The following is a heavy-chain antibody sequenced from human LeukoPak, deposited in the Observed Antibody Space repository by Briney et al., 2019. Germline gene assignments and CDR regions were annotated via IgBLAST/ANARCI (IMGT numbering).Heavy chain of an antibody. CDR2: INPNSGGT. Sequence: ASVKVSCKASGYTFTGYYMHWVRQAPGQGLEWKGWINPNSGGTNYARKFQGRVTMTRDTSISTAYMELSRLRSDDTAVYYCARGITMVRGVIMAPGYWGQGTLVTVSS. V-gene: IGHV1-2*02. J-gene: IGHJ4*02. D-gene: IGHD3-10*01. CDR3: ARGITMVRGVIMAPGY. CDR1: GYTFTGYY.